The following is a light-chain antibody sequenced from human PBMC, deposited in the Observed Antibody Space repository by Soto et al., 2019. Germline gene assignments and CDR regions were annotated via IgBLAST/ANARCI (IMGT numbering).Light chain of an antibody. CDR1: QSVLYSSNNKNY. V-gene: IGKV4-1*01. Sequence: DIVMTQSPDSLAMSLGERATINCKSSQSVLYSSNNKNYLAWYQQKPGQPPKLLIYWASTRESGVPDRFSGSGSGTDFTLTISSLQAEDVAVYYCQQYYLTPLTFGGGTKVEIK. J-gene: IGKJ4*01. CDR2: WAS. CDR3: QQYYLTPLT.